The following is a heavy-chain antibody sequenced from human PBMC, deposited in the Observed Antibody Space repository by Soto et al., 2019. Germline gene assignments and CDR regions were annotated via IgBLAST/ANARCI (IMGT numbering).Heavy chain of an antibody. Sequence: ASVKVSCKASGYTLIGYYIHWVRQAPGQGLEWMGWINPNSGGTNYAQRFQGWVTMTRDRSISTAYMELSRLKSDDTAGYYCARVGGGLASLGYYGMDVWGQGTTVTVSS. CDR2: INPNSGGT. CDR3: ARVGGGLASLGYYGMDV. CDR1: GYTLIGYY. V-gene: IGHV1-2*04. D-gene: IGHD3-10*01. J-gene: IGHJ6*02.